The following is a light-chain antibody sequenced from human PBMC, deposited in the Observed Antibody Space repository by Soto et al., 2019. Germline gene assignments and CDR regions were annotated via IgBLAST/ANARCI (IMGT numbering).Light chain of an antibody. J-gene: IGKJ5*01. CDR3: QQYYSYPRA. V-gene: IGKV1-9*01. CDR2: AAS. CDR1: QGIRSY. Sequence: IQLTQSPSSLSASVGDRVTITCRASQGIRSYLAWYQQKSGKAPKLLIYAASTLQSGVPSRFSGSGSGTDCTLTISSLQPEDVATYYCQQYYSYPRALGQGTRLEIK.